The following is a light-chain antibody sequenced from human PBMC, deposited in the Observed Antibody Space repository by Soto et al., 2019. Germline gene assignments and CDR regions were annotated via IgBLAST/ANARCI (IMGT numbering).Light chain of an antibody. CDR2: EVS. CDR3: SSCTSSSTWV. Sequence: QSVLTQPASVSGSPGQSITISCTGTSSDVGAYNYVSWYQQHPGKAPKLTIFEVSNRPSGVSNRFSGSKSGNTASLTISGLQTEDEADYYCSSCTSSSTWVFGGGTKLTVL. J-gene: IGLJ3*02. CDR1: SSDVGAYNY. V-gene: IGLV2-14*01.